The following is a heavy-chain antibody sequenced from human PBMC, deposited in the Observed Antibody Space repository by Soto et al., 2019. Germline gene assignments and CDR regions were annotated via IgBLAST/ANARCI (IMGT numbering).Heavy chain of an antibody. CDR2: ISHSGTT. D-gene: IGHD1-26*01. CDR3: ARSNDEESILGYDF. CDR1: GGSMSTSHW. Sequence: QVQLQESGPGLVKPSGTLSLTCAVSGGSMSTSHWWAWVRQPPGQGLEWLGEISHSGTTYYNPSLTRQVHGSVGKFERRFSLKLNTVPAADTSIYYCARSNDEESILGYDFWGQGSLVIVSS. V-gene: IGHV4-4*02. J-gene: IGHJ4*02.